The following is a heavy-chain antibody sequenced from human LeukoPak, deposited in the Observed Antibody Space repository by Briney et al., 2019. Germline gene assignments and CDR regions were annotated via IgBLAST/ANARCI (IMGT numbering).Heavy chain of an antibody. CDR1: GGSFSGYY. CDR2: INHSGST. Sequence: SDTLSLTCAVYGGSFSGYYWSWIPQPPGKGREWIREINHSGSTNYNPSLKSRVTISVDTSKNQFSLKPSSVTAADTAVYYCARYCSSTSCYYTFDPWGQGTLVTVSS. D-gene: IGHD2-2*01. J-gene: IGHJ5*02. V-gene: IGHV4-34*01. CDR3: ARYCSSTSCYYTFDP.